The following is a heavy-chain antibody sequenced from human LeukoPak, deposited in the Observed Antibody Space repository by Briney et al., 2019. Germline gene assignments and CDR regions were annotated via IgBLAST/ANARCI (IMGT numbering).Heavy chain of an antibody. CDR3: ARHDYGDLLNYYGMDV. CDR1: GYRFTSYW. J-gene: IGHJ6*04. Sequence: GASLKISCKGSGYRFTSYWISWVRQMPGKGLEWMGRIDPSDSYTNYSPSFQGHVTISADKSISTAYLQWSSLKASDTAMYYCARHDYGDLLNYYGMDVWGKGTTVTVSS. V-gene: IGHV5-10-1*01. D-gene: IGHD4-17*01. CDR2: IDPSDSYT.